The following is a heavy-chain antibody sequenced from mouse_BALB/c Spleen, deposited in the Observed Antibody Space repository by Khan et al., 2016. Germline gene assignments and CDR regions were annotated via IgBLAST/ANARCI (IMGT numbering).Heavy chain of an antibody. D-gene: IGHD2-14*01. CDR2: ISYSGTT. CDR3: ARRLGYG. V-gene: IGHV3-2*02. CDR1: GYSIPSDYA. J-gene: IGHJ2*01. Sequence: EVQLQESGPGLVKPSQSLSLTCTVTGYSIPSDYAWNWIRQFPGNKQEWMGYISYSGTTGYNPSLKSQISITRDTSKNQFFLQLKSVTTEDTATYYCARRLGYGWGQGTTLTVAS.